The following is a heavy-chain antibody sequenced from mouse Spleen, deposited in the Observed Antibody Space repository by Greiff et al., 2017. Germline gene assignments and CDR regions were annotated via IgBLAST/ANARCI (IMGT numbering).Heavy chain of an antibody. J-gene: IGHJ4*01. CDR2: IYPGNSDT. D-gene: IGHD2-1*01. CDR1: GYTFTSYW. CDR3: TRRHGNILYYAMDY. Sequence: EVQLQQSGTVLARPGASVKMSCKTSGYTFTSYWMHWVKQRPGQGLEWIGAIYPGNSDTSYNQKFKGKAKLTAVTSASTAYMELSSLTNEDSAVYYCTRRHGNILYYAMDYWGQGTSVTVSS. V-gene: IGHV1-5*01.